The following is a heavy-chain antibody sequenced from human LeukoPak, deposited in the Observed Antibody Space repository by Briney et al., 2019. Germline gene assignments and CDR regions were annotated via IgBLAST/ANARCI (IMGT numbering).Heavy chain of an antibody. J-gene: IGHJ4*02. D-gene: IGHD3-10*01. CDR2: SNPKAGGT. CDR1: GYTSTDYY. Sequence: ASVKVSCKASGYTSTDYYMHWVRQAPGQGLDWMGWSNPKAGGTNYARKFKGRVTMTWDTSITTAYMDLSILNSDDTAVFYCARDPLYGWGSDHNVWVFDLWGQGTLVTASS. CDR3: ARDPLYGWGSDHNVWVFDL. V-gene: IGHV1-2*02.